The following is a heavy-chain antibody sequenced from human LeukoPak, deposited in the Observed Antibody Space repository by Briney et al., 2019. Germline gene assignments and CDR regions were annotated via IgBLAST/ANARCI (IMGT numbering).Heavy chain of an antibody. V-gene: IGHV3-30*04. CDR3: ARPLGRDYYYGMDV. CDR1: GFTFSSYA. J-gene: IGHJ6*04. D-gene: IGHD3/OR15-3a*01. Sequence: GRSLRLSCAASGFTFSSYAMHWVRQAPGKGLEWVAVISYDGSNKYYADSVKGRFTISRDNSKNTLYLQMNSLRAEDTAVYYCARPLGRDYYYGMDVWGKGTTVTVSP. CDR2: ISYDGSNK.